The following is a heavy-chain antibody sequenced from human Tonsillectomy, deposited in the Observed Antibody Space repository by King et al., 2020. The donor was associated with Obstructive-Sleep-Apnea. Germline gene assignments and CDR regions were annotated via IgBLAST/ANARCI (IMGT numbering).Heavy chain of an antibody. V-gene: IGHV4-59*01. CDR2: FHDSGST. Sequence: VQLQESGPGLVKPSETLSLTCTVSGASFSSYYWSWIRQPPGKGLAWIGNFHDSGSTNYSPSLKRRVTISVDTSNNQFSLKLSSVTAADTAVYYCARDSSYCSGGSCYSADFDYWGQGTLVTVSS. J-gene: IGHJ4*02. CDR3: ARDSSYCSGGSCYSADFDY. CDR1: GASFSSYY. D-gene: IGHD2-15*01.